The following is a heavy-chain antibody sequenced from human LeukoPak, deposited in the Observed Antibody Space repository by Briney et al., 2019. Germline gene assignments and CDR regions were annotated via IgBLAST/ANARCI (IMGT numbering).Heavy chain of an antibody. CDR1: GGSISSYY. J-gene: IGHJ5*02. D-gene: IGHD6-13*01. Sequence: PSETLSLTCTVSGGSISSYYWSWIRQPPGKGLEWIGYIYYSGSTNYNPSLKSRVTISVDTSKNQFSLKLGSVTAADTAVYYCARDSQSYSSSWYNWFDPWGQGTLVTVSS. CDR2: IYYSGST. V-gene: IGHV4-59*01. CDR3: ARDSQSYSSSWYNWFDP.